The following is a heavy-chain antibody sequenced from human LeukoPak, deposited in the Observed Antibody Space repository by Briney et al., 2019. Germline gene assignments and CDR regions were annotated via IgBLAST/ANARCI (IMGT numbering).Heavy chain of an antibody. J-gene: IGHJ4*02. Sequence: GGSLRLSCAASGFTVSSNYMSWVHQAPGKVLEWVSVIYSGGSTYYADSVKGRFTISRDNSKNALYLQMNSLRAEDTAVYYCAKVRSGSANWALRIFDNWGQGTLVTVSS. V-gene: IGHV3-53*01. D-gene: IGHD1-1*01. CDR1: GFTVSSNY. CDR3: AKVRSGSANWALRIFDN. CDR2: IYSGGST.